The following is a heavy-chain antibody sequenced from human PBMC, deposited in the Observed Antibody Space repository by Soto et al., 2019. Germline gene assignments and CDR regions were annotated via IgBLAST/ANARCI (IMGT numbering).Heavy chain of an antibody. CDR3: ARRDWKFRVYNFDS. D-gene: IGHD1-1*01. CDR1: GYSISATGYY. Sequence: QLQLQESGPGLVKSSETLTLTCSVSGYSISATGYYWGWVRQAPGKGLEWIASIYYSGDTYYNPSLKSRVIMAVDTSKNQFSLNLTSVTAADPSVYFCARRDWKFRVYNFDSWGQGSLVTVSS. J-gene: IGHJ5*01. CDR2: IYYSGDT. V-gene: IGHV4-39*01.